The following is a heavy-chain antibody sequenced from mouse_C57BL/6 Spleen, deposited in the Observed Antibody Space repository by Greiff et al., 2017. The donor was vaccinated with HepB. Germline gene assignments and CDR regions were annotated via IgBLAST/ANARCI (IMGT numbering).Heavy chain of an antibody. CDR2: ISYDGSN. CDR1: GYSITSGYY. CDR3: ARRYGSSFDY. J-gene: IGHJ2*01. D-gene: IGHD1-1*01. Sequence: DVQLQESGPGLVKPSQSLSLTCSVTGYSITSGYYWNWIRQFPGNKLEWMGYISYDGSNNYNPSLKNRISITRDTSKNQFFLKLNSVTTEDTATYYCARRYGSSFDYWGQGTTLTVSS. V-gene: IGHV3-6*01.